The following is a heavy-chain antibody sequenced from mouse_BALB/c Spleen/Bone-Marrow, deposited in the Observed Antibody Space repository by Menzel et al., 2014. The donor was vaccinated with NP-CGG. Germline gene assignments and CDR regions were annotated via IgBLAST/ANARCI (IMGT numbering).Heavy chain of an antibody. J-gene: IGHJ2*01. CDR3: ARQGYYGKGDY. D-gene: IGHD2-1*01. V-gene: IGHV4-1*02. CDR2: INPDSSTI. CDR1: GFDFSRYW. Sequence: EVQVVESGGGLVQPGGSLKLSCAASGFDFSRYWMSWVRQAPGKGLEWIGEINPDSSTINYTPSLKDKFIISGDNAKNTLYLQMSKVRSEDTALYYCARQGYYGKGDYWGQGTTLTVSS.